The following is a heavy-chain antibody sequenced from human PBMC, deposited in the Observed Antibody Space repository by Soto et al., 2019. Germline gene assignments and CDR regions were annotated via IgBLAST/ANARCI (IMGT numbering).Heavy chain of an antibody. Sequence: EVQLVESGGGLVKPGGSLRLSCAASGFTFSSYSMNWVRQAPGKGLEGVSSISSSSSYIYYADSVKGRFTISRDNAKNSLYLQMNSLRAEDTAVYCCARGGQLVPGDYWGQGTLVTVSS. J-gene: IGHJ4*02. D-gene: IGHD6-13*01. CDR2: ISSSSSYI. V-gene: IGHV3-21*01. CDR3: ARGGQLVPGDY. CDR1: GFTFSSYS.